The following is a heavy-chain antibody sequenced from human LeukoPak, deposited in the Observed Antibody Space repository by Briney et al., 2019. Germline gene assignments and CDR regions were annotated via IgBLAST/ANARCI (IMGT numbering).Heavy chain of an antibody. J-gene: IGHJ4*02. CDR2: INHSGST. Sequence: SETLSLTCAVYGGSFSGYYWSWIRQPPGKGLEWIGEINHSGSTNYNPSLKSRVTISVDTSKNQFSLKLSSVTAADTAVYYCARGLVGSEADILTGYYRYFDYWGQGTQVTVST. D-gene: IGHD3-9*01. CDR1: GGSFSGYY. CDR3: ARGLVGSEADILTGYYRYFDY. V-gene: IGHV4-34*01.